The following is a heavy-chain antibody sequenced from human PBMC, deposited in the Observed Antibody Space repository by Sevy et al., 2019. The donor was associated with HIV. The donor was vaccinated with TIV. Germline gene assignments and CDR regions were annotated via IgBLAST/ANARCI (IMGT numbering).Heavy chain of an antibody. CDR2: ISSRSGYI. D-gene: IGHD6-13*01. Sequence: GGSLRLSCVGSGFNFNKHFMVWVRQAPVRGLQWVSSISSRSGYIFYSDSVRGRFTISRDNAKNSLFLEMNNLGVEDTAVYYCTREASAAGTSFGLDVWGQGTTVTVSS. CDR3: TREASAAGTSFGLDV. V-gene: IGHV3-21*01. CDR1: GFNFNKHF. J-gene: IGHJ6*02.